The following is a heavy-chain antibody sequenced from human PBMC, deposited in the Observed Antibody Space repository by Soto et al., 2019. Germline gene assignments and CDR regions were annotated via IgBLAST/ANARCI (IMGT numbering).Heavy chain of an antibody. CDR1: GFTFSSYA. V-gene: IGHV3-23*01. CDR2: ISGSGGST. Sequence: GGSLRLSCAASGFTFSSYAMSWVRQAPGKGLEWVSAISGSGGSTYYADSVKGRFTISRDNSKNTLYLQMNSLRAEDTAVYYCAKVPYYYDSSGYYNYWGQGXLVTVYS. D-gene: IGHD3-22*01. J-gene: IGHJ4*02. CDR3: AKVPYYYDSSGYYNY.